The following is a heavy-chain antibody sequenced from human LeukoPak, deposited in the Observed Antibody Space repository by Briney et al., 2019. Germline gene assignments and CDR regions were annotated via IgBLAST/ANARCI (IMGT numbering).Heavy chain of an antibody. V-gene: IGHV3-21*01. Sequence: GGSLRLSCAASGFTFSTYSMNWVRQAPGQALEWVSSISSSSSYIYYADSVKGRFTISRDNAKNSLHLQMNSLRAEDTAVYYCARDGLMSGYDPSYFDYWGQGTLVTVSS. J-gene: IGHJ4*02. D-gene: IGHD3-3*01. CDR1: GFTFSTYS. CDR2: ISSSSSYI. CDR3: ARDGLMSGYDPSYFDY.